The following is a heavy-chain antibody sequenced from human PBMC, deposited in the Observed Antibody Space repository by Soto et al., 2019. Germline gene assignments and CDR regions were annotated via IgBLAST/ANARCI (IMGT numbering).Heavy chain of an antibody. Sequence: SGPTLVNPTQTLTLTCTFSGFSLSTSGVGVGWIRQPPGKALEWLALLYWDADKHYSPSLKSRLTITKDTSKNQVVLTMTNMDPVDTATYYCAHISIGARGHSYFDYWGQGTLVTVSS. CDR1: GFSLSTSGVG. CDR2: LYWDADK. CDR3: AHISIGARGHSYFDY. D-gene: IGHD6-6*01. V-gene: IGHV2-5*02. J-gene: IGHJ4*02.